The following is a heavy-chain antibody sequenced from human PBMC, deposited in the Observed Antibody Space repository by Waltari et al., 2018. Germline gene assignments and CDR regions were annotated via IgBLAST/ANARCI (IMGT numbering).Heavy chain of an antibody. CDR3: ASHLEDFYYYMDV. V-gene: IGHV3-21*06. CDR1: GFIFKSYT. J-gene: IGHJ6*03. CDR2: IGSSSSYT. Sequence: EVELVESGGGLVNPGGCLRLSCVAFGFIFKSYTMHWVRHTPDKGREWVSSIGSSSSYTYYADSVKGRFTISRDNAANSLHLEMNALRPEDTAVYYCASHLEDFYYYMDVWGKGTTVTVSS.